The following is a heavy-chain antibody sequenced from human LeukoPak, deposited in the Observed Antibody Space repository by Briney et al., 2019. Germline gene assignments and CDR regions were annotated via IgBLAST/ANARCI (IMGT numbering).Heavy chain of an antibody. CDR1: GGSFSGYY. CDR2: ISHSGST. J-gene: IGHJ4*02. D-gene: IGHD2-15*01. V-gene: IGHV4-34*01. CDR3: ASSSPNCSGGSCYFGY. Sequence: SETLSLTCAVYGGSFSGYYWSWIRQPPGKGLEWIGEISHSGSTNYNPSLKSRVTISVDTSKNQFSLKLSSVTAADTAVYYCASSSPNCSGGSCYFGYWGQGTLVTVSS.